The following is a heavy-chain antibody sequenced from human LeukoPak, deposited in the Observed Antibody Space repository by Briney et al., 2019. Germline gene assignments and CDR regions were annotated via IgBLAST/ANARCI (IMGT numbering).Heavy chain of an antibody. Sequence: GGSLRLSCSASGFTFSTYNMNWVRQAPGKGLEWVSFIGTSSGAIYYADSVKGRFTISRGDAKKSLYLQMNSLRGEDTAVYYCARNLDSWGQGALVTVSS. V-gene: IGHV3-48*01. CDR1: GFTFSTYN. CDR2: IGTSSGAI. J-gene: IGHJ5*01. CDR3: ARNLDS.